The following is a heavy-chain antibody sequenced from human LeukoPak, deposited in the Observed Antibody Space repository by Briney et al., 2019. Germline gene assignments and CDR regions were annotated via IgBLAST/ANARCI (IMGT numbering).Heavy chain of an antibody. Sequence: GGSLRLSCAASGFTFSDYYMSWIRQVPGKGLEWVSGISGSGDSAYYADSVKGRFIISRDNAKKTLFLQMNSLRAEDTAVYYCLTIVETNIDAFDIWGQGTMVTVSS. CDR2: ISGSGDSA. CDR1: GFTFSDYY. CDR3: LTIVETNIDAFDI. J-gene: IGHJ3*02. V-gene: IGHV3-23*01. D-gene: IGHD1-26*01.